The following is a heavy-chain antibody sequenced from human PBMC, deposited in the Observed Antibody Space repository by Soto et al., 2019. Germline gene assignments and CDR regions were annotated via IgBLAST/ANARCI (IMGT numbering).Heavy chain of an antibody. CDR1: GGSISSGDYY. Sequence: SETLSLTCSVSGGSISSGDYYWNWIRQPPGKGLEWIGHIYYSGSTYYNSSLKSRVTISLDTSKNQFSLKLSSVTAADTAVYYCARSVTPWGQGTLVTVSS. CDR3: ARSVTP. J-gene: IGHJ5*02. CDR2: IYYSGST. V-gene: IGHV4-30-4*01. D-gene: IGHD3-10*01.